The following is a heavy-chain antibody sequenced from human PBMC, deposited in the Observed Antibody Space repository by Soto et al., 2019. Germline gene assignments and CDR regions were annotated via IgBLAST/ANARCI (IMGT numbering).Heavy chain of an antibody. J-gene: IGHJ4*02. CDR3: ARGGTIFGVVIINFFDY. CDR2: INHSGST. D-gene: IGHD3-3*01. CDR1: GGSFSGYY. Sequence: PSETLSLTCAVYGGSFSGYYWSWIRQPPGKGLEWIGEINHSGSTNYNPSLKSRVTISVDTSKNQFSLKLSSVTAADTAVYYCARGGTIFGVVIINFFDYWGQGTLVTVSS. V-gene: IGHV4-34*01.